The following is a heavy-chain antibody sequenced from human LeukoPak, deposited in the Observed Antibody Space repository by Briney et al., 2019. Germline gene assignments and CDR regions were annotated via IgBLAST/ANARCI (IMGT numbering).Heavy chain of an antibody. CDR2: ISSSSSYI. J-gene: IGHJ3*02. CDR3: ARDRRYCSGGSCYSIGAFDI. V-gene: IGHV3-21*01. CDR1: GFTFSSYS. Sequence: GGSLRLSCAASGFTFSSYSMNWVPQAPGKGLESVSSISSSSSYIYYADSVKGRFTISRDNAKNSLYLQMNSLRAEDTAVYYCARDRRYCSGGSCYSIGAFDIWGQGTMVTVSS. D-gene: IGHD2-15*01.